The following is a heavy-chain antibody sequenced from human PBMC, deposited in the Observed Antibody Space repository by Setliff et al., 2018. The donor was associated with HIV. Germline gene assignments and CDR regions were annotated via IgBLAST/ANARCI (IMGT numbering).Heavy chain of an antibody. CDR3: ARHDGTYCGGDCYLLGYFDL. V-gene: IGHV4-38-2*01. D-gene: IGHD2-21*02. J-gene: IGHJ2*01. CDR2: IYHSGST. CDR1: AYSINSGYY. Sequence: SETLSLTCAVSAYSINSGYYWGWIRQSPRKGLEWIASIYHSGSTYYNPSLKSLVTISVDTSKNQFSLKLSSVTAADTAVYYCARHDGTYCGGDCYLLGYFDLWGRGTLVTVSS.